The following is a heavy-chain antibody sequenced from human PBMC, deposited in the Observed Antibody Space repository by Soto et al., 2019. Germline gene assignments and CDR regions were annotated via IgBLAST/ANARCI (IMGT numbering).Heavy chain of an antibody. CDR2: INAGNGNT. V-gene: IGHV1-3*01. CDR1: GYTFTSYA. CDR3: AREGIAVAGDYYYYGMDV. J-gene: IGHJ6*02. Sequence: VKVSCKASGYTFTSYAMHWVRQAPGQRLEWMGWINAGNGNTKYSQKFQGRVTITRDTSASTAYMELSSLRSEDTAVYYCAREGIAVAGDYYYYGMDVWGQGTTVTVSS. D-gene: IGHD6-19*01.